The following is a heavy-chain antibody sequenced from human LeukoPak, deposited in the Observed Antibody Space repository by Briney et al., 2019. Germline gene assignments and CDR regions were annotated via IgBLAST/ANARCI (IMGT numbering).Heavy chain of an antibody. Sequence: GASVKVSCKASGYTFTGYYMHWVRQAPGQGLEWMGWINPNSGGTNYAQKFQGRVTMTRDTSISTAYMELSRLRSDDTAVYYCARSKEKSTTVTTPSFLDYWGQGTLVTVSS. CDR2: INPNSGGT. D-gene: IGHD4-17*01. CDR1: GYTFTGYY. J-gene: IGHJ4*02. CDR3: ARSKEKSTTVTTPSFLDY. V-gene: IGHV1-2*02.